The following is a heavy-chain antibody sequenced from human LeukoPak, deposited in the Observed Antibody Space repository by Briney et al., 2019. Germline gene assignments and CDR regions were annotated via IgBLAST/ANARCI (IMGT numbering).Heavy chain of an antibody. V-gene: IGHV3-23*01. CDR1: GFTFSSYG. CDR3: AKDMGIQLWLGGYFDY. Sequence: GGSLRLSCAASGFTFSSYGMSWVRQAPGKGLEWVSAISGSGGSTYYADSVKGRFTISRDNSKNTLYLQMNSLRAEDTAVYYCAKDMGIQLWLGGYFDYWGQGTLVTVSS. D-gene: IGHD5-18*01. J-gene: IGHJ4*02. CDR2: ISGSGGST.